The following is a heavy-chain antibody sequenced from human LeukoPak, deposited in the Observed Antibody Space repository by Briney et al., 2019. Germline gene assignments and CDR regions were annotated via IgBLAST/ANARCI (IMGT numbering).Heavy chain of an antibody. J-gene: IGHJ5*02. CDR1: GDSISNMNYY. CDR2: VFYSGTA. CDR3: ARLPKGSDYDNWGGYSNYLDP. D-gene: IGHD3-3*01. V-gene: IGHV4-39*02. Sequence: PSETLSLTCNVSGDSISNMNYYWGWVRQPPGKGLEWIGSVFYSGTAYYNPSLKSRVSISVCTSKNYFALRLNSVTAADTALYFCARLPKGSDYDNWGGYSNYLDPWGQGALVTVSS.